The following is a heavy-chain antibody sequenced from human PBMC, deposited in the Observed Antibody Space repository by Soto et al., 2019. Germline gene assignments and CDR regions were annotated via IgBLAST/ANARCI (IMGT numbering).Heavy chain of an antibody. Sequence: QVQLVQSGAEVKKPGSSVKVSCKASGGTFSSYAISWVRQAPGQGLEWMGGIIPIFGTANYAQKFQGRVTITADESTSTAYMEMSSLRSEDTAVYYCARDGGYYYGSGTLDQAEFVPWGQGTLVTVSS. D-gene: IGHD3-10*01. J-gene: IGHJ5*02. CDR3: ARDGGYYYGSGTLDQAEFVP. CDR2: IIPIFGTA. V-gene: IGHV1-69*01. CDR1: GGTFSSYA.